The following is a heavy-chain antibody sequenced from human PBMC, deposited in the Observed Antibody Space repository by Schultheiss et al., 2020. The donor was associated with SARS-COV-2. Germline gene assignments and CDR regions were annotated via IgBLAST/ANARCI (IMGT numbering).Heavy chain of an antibody. CDR2: IYYSGST. Sequence: SETLSLTCTVSGYSISSGYYWGWIRQPPGKGLEWIGSIYYSGSTYYNPSLKSRVTISVDTSKNQFSLKLSSVTAADTAVYYCAREGASSGWYGFRWFDPWGQGTLVTVSS. V-gene: IGHV4-38-2*02. CDR3: AREGASSGWYGFRWFDP. D-gene: IGHD6-19*01. J-gene: IGHJ5*02. CDR1: GYSISSGYY.